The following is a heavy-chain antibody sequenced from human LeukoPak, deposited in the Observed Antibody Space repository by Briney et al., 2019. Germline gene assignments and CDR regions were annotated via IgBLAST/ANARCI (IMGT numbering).Heavy chain of an antibody. CDR1: GGSINTYY. CDR3: ARGGNLYYYDSSGYCFDY. J-gene: IGHJ4*02. D-gene: IGHD3-22*01. Sequence: PSETLSLTCSVSGGSINTYYWNWIRQPPGKGLEWIGYIYYSGSTNYNPSLKSRVTISVDTSKNQFSLKLSSVTAADTAVYYCARGGNLYYYDSSGYCFDYWGQGTLVTVSS. V-gene: IGHV4-59*01. CDR2: IYYSGST.